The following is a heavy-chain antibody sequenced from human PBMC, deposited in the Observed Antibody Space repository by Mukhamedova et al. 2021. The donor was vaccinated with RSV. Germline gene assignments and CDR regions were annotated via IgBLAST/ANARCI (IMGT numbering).Heavy chain of an antibody. J-gene: IGHJ6*01. CDR3: VKDGGQQLAKYYY. Sequence: GFTFSSYGMHWVRQAPGKGLEWVAVISYDGSNKYYADSVKGRFTISRDNSKNTLYLQMNSLRAEDTAVYYCVKDGGQQLAKYYY. V-gene: IGHV3-30*18. CDR1: GFTFSSYG. CDR2: ISYDGSNK. D-gene: IGHD6-13*01.